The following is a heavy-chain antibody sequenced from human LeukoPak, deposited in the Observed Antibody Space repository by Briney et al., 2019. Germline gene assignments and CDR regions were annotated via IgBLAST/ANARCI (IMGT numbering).Heavy chain of an antibody. CDR3: ARGEHSVGF. J-gene: IGHJ4*02. Sequence: SETLSLPCTVSGGAIRSHYWNWIRQPAGKGLEWIGRLYNSGYTNDNPSLKCRIPISVDMSKKQFSLRLDSVTAAHTAVYYCARGEHSVGFWGKGMRVSVSS. V-gene: IGHV4-4*07. CDR2: LYNSGYT. D-gene: IGHD1/OR15-1a*01. CDR1: GGAIRSHY.